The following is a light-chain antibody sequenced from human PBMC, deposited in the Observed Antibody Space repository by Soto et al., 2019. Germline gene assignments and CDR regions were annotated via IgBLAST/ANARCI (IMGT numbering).Light chain of an antibody. CDR2: WAS. CDR1: QSLFFTSNKKNY. V-gene: IGKV4-1*01. J-gene: IGKJ1*01. Sequence: DIVMTQSPDSLAVSLGETAAINCKSNQSLFFTSNKKNYLAWYRQKPGQPPKLIISWASSRESGVPDRFSGGGSGTDFTLTINSLQAEDVAVYYCQQYDGTPTFGQGTKVDIK. CDR3: QQYDGTPT.